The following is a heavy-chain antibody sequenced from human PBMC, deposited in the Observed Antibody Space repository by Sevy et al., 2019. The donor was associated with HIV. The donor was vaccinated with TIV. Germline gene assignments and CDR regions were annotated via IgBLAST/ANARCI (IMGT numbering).Heavy chain of an antibody. V-gene: IGHV3-30*18. CDR3: AKGSRATDSAFDI. CDR2: ISYDGSTK. D-gene: IGHD3-22*01. CDR1: GFTFSNYG. J-gene: IGHJ3*02. Sequence: GGSLRLSCAASGFTFSNYGMHWDRQAPGKGLEWVAVISYDGSTKYYAYSVKGRFTISRDNSKNTVHLQMNSLRTEDTAVYYCAKGSRATDSAFDIWGQGTMVTVSS.